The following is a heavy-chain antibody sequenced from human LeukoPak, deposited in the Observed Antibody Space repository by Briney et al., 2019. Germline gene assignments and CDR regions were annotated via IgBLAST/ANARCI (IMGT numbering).Heavy chain of an antibody. D-gene: IGHD6-13*01. CDR1: GGSISSYY. V-gene: IGHV4-59*08. J-gene: IGHJ4*02. CDR3: ARRLSGPGIAAAGSGYYFDY. Sequence: PSETLSLTCTVSGGSISSYYWSWIQQPAGKGLEWIGYIYYSGSTNYNPSLKSRVTISVDTSKNQFSLKLSSVTAADTAVYYCARRLSGPGIAAAGSGYYFDYWGQGTLVNVSS. CDR2: IYYSGST.